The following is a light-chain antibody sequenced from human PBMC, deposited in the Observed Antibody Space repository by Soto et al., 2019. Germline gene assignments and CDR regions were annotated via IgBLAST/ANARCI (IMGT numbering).Light chain of an antibody. J-gene: IGLJ3*02. Sequence: QSVLTQPPSASGTPGQRVTISCSGSNSNIGTNAVSWYQHLPGTAPKLLIYSNDQRPSGVPDRFSGSKSGTSASLAISGLQSEDEADYYCAIWDLTLSAWVFGGGTKLTVL. CDR3: AIWDLTLSAWV. CDR2: SND. V-gene: IGLV1-44*01. CDR1: NSNIGTNA.